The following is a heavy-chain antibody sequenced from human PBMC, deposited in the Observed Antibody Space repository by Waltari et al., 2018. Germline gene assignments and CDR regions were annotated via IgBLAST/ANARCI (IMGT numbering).Heavy chain of an antibody. CDR3: ARGSSVLRFLEWLSWFDP. D-gene: IGHD3-3*01. J-gene: IGHJ5*02. Sequence: QVQLQQWGAGLLKPSETLSLTCAVYGGSFRGYYWGWIRQPPGRGLEWIGSIYYSGSTYYNPALKSRVTISVDTSKNQFALKLSSVTAADTAVYYCARGSSVLRFLEWLSWFDPWGQGTLVTVSS. CDR2: IYYSGST. V-gene: IGHV4-34*02. CDR1: GGSFRGYY.